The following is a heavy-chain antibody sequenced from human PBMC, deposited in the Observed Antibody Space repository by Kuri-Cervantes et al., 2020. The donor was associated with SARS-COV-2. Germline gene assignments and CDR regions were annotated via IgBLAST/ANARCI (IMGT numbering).Heavy chain of an antibody. Sequence: GGSLRLSCAASGFTFSGHWIHWVRQAPGKGLVWVSRINPDGSYTNNADSVKGRFTISRDNSKNTLFLQMNSLRAEDTAVYYCARGGPPYYYDSSGYRAYFQHWGQGALVTVSS. D-gene: IGHD3-22*01. CDR2: INPDGSYT. CDR1: GFTFSGHW. V-gene: IGHV3-74*01. CDR3: ARGGPPYYYDSSGYRAYFQH. J-gene: IGHJ1*01.